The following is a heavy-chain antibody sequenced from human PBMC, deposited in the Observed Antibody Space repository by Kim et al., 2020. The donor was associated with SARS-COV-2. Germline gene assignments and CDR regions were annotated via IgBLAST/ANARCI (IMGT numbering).Heavy chain of an antibody. V-gene: IGHV3-23*01. D-gene: IGHD6-19*01. CDR3: AKDRGIAVAVTGGY. J-gene: IGHJ4*02. Sequence: ADSVKGRFTISRDNSKNTLYLQMNSLSAEDTAVYYCAKDRGIAVAVTGGYWGQGTLVTVSS.